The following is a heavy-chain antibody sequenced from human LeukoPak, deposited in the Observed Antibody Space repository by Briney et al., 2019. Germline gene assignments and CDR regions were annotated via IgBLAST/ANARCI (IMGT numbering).Heavy chain of an antibody. D-gene: IGHD3-3*01. CDR2: IKRDGSEK. CDR3: ARDKEAAVDFWSGYYPL. J-gene: IGHJ4*02. CDR1: GFTFSDYY. Sequence: PGGSLRLSCAASGFTFSDYYMSWIRQAPGKGLEWVANIKRDGSEKYYGDSVKGRFTISRDNAKNSLYLQMNSLRAEDTAVYYCARDKEAAVDFWSGYYPLWGQGTLVTVSS. V-gene: IGHV3-7*01.